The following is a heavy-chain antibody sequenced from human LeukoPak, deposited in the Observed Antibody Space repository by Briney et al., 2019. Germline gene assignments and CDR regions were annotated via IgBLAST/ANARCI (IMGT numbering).Heavy chain of an antibody. V-gene: IGHV3-15*01. J-gene: IGHJ4*02. CDR2: IKSKTDGGTT. Sequence: KTGGSLRLSCAASGFTFGNAWMSWVRQAPGKGLEWVGRIKSKTDGGTTDYAAPVKGRFTISRDDSKNTLYLQMNSLKTEDTAVYYCTTDGLLLWFGELWARRDYWGQGTLVTVSS. D-gene: IGHD3-10*01. CDR3: TTDGLLLWFGELWARRDY. CDR1: GFTFGNAW.